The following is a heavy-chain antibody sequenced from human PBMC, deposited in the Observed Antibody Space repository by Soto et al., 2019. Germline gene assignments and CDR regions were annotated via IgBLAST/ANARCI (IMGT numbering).Heavy chain of an antibody. V-gene: IGHV3-30*03. CDR1: GFTFSHYA. Sequence: QVQLVESGGGVVQPGRSLRLSCAASGFTFSHYAMHWXXXXXXKGLEWVALMSYDGXXXXXAXXVKGRFTISRDNSKXXXXXXXXXXXXXXXXXXXXXXXXXXXXXYWGQGTLVTVSS. J-gene: IGHJ4*02. CDR2: MSYDGXXX. CDR3: XXXXXXXXXY.